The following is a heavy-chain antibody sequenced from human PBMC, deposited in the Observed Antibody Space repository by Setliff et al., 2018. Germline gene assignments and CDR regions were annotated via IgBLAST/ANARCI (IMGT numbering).Heavy chain of an antibody. CDR2: INPNSGGT. CDR1: GYTLTELS. J-gene: IGHJ4*02. CDR3: ARGPPDY. Sequence: ASVKVSCKVSGYTLTELSRHWVRQAPGKGLEWMGWINPNSGGTNYAQKFQGWVTMTRDTSISTAYIELSRLRSDDTAVYYCARGPPDYWGQGTLVTVSS. V-gene: IGHV1-2*04.